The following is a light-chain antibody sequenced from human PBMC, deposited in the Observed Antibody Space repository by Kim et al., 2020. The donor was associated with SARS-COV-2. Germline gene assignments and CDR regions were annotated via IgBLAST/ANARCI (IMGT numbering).Light chain of an antibody. CDR1: QSIGNW. J-gene: IGKJ2*01. V-gene: IGKV1-5*01. CDR3: QQYESYPYT. Sequence: SASVGDRVTITGRASQSIGNWLAWYQQKQGKAPKVLIYDASSLKSRVPSRFSGSGSWTDFTLTITSLQPDDFATYYCQQYESYPYTFGQGPKLEI. CDR2: DAS.